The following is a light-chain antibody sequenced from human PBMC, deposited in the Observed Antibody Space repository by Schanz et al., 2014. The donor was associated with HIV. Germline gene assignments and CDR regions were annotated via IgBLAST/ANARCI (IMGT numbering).Light chain of an antibody. CDR3: QYFGNSGGT. J-gene: IGKJ4*01. CDR1: QRSNY. Sequence: VLTQSPATLSLSPGDRATLSCRASQRSNYIAWYQQKRGQPPRLLIFDASNRASGIPARFSGSGSGTDFTLTISRLEPEDFAVYFCQYFGNSGGTFGGGTKVEIK. CDR2: DAS. V-gene: IGKV3-11*01.